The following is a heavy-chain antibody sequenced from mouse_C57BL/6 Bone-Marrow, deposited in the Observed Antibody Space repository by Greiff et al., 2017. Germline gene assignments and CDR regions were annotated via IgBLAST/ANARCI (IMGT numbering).Heavy chain of an antibody. CDR2: IYPRDGSP. Sequence: QVQLKQSGPELVKPGASVKLSCKASGYTFTSYDINWVKQRPGQGLEWIGWIYPRDGSPKYNEKFKGKATLTVDTSSSTAYMELHSLTSEDSAVYFCAWIYMDYWGQGTSVTVSS. CDR3: AWIYMDY. CDR1: GYTFTSYD. J-gene: IGHJ4*01. V-gene: IGHV1-85*01. D-gene: IGHD1-3*01.